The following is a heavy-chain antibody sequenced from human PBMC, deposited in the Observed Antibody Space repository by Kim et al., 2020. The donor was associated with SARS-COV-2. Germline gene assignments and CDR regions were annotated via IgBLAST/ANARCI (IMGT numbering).Heavy chain of an antibody. CDR3: AREVGANFDF. Sequence: EKYYVDSVKGRFTISRDNAKNSLYLQMNSLRAEDTALYYCAREVGANFDFWGQGTLVTVSS. D-gene: IGHD1-26*01. J-gene: IGHJ4*02. CDR2: EK. V-gene: IGHV3-7*01.